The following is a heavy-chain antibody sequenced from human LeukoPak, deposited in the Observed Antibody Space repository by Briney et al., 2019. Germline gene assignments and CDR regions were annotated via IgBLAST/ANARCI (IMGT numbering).Heavy chain of an antibody. D-gene: IGHD1-26*01. CDR1: GGSISSSSYY. Sequence: PSETLSLTCTVSGGSISSSSYYWGWIRQPPGKGLEWIGSIYNSGSTYYNPSLKSRVTISVDTSKNQFSLKLSSVTAADTAVYYCARDPWVGATPPSGWYLDLWGRGTLVTVSS. V-gene: IGHV4-39*07. CDR3: ARDPWVGATPPSGWYLDL. CDR2: IYNSGST. J-gene: IGHJ2*01.